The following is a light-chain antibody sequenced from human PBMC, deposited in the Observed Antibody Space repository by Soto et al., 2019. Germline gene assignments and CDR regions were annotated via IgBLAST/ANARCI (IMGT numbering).Light chain of an antibody. CDR3: SSYTSSSLYV. Sequence: QAVVTQPASVSGSPGQSITISCTGTNSDVGAYNYVSWYQQHPDKAPKLMIYDVSNRPSGVSNRFSGSKSGNTASLTISGLQAEDEADYYCSSYTSSSLYVFGSGTKLTVL. J-gene: IGLJ1*01. V-gene: IGLV2-14*01. CDR1: NSDVGAYNY. CDR2: DVS.